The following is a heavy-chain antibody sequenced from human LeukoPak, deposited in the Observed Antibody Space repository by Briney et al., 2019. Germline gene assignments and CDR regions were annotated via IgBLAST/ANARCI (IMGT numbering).Heavy chain of an antibody. V-gene: IGHV1-69*04. CDR3: ARTYYDSSGYYPYFDY. Sequence: APVKVSCKASGGTFSSYAISWVRQAPGQGLEWMGRIIPILGIANYAQKFQGRVTITADKSTSTAYMELSSLRSEDTAVYYCARTYYDSSGYYPYFDYWGQGTLVTVSS. CDR1: GGTFSSYA. D-gene: IGHD3-22*01. CDR2: IIPILGIA. J-gene: IGHJ4*02.